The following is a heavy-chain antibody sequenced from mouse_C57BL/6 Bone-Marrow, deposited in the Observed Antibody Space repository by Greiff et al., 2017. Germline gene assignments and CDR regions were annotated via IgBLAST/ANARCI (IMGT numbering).Heavy chain of an antibody. D-gene: IGHD1-1*01. CDR1: GFTFSSYT. CDR2: ISGGGGNT. V-gene: IGHV5-9*01. CDR3: SRQVTTVLATKYFDV. Sequence: EVKLEESGGGLVKPGGSLKLSCAASGFTFSSYTMSWVRQTPEKRLQWVAAISGGGGNTYYPDRVKGRFTISRDNDKNILYLQMSSLRSEDTALYDCSRQVTTVLATKYFDVWGTGTTVTVSS. J-gene: IGHJ1*03.